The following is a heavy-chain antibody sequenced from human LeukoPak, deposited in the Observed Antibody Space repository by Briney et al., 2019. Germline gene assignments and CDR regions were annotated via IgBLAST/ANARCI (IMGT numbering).Heavy chain of an antibody. CDR1: RFTFSSYG. J-gene: IGHJ4*02. CDR2: ISYDGSNK. CDR3: ARDYIGGWNDY. D-gene: IGHD3-16*01. Sequence: GRSLRLSCAASRFTFSSYGMHWVRQAPGKGLEWVAVISYDGSNKYYADSVKGRFTISRDNAKNSLYLQMNSLRAEDTAVYYCARDYIGGWNDYWGQGTLVTVSS. V-gene: IGHV3-30*03.